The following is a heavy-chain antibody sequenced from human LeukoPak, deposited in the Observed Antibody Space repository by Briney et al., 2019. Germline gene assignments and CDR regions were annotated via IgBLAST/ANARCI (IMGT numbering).Heavy chain of an antibody. J-gene: IGHJ4*02. CDR1: GYTFTSHG. CDR2: ISAYNGNT. V-gene: IGHV1-18*01. CDR3: ARDLPVYDILTGYSPIFDY. D-gene: IGHD3-9*01. Sequence: ASVKVSCKASGYTFTSHGISWVRQAPGQGLEWMGWISAYNGNTNYAQKLQGRVTMTTDTSTSTAYMELRSLRSDDTAVYYCARDLPVYDILTGYSPIFDYWGQGTLVTVSS.